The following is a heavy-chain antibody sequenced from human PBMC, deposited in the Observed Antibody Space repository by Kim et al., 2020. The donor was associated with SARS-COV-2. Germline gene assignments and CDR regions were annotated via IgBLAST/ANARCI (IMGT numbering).Heavy chain of an antibody. J-gene: IGHJ4*02. Sequence: GGSLRLSCAASGFTFSNYAMSWVRQAPGKGLEWVSLIYSGGSSTFYPDSVKGRFTISRDDSKNTLYLQMNSLRAEDTAVYYCAKLYGSGSSPPDYWGQGTLVTVSS. CDR3: AKLYGSGSSPPDY. V-gene: IGHV3-23*03. CDR2: IYSGGSST. CDR1: GFTFSNYA. D-gene: IGHD3-10*01.